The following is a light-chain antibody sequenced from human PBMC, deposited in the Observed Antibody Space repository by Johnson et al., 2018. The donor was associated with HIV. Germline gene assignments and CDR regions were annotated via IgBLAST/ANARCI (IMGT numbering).Light chain of an antibody. J-gene: IGLJ1*01. Sequence: QSVLTQPPSVSAAPGQKVTISCFGSDSDIGNNYVSWYQQLPGTAPKLLIYQNTWRPSWIPDRFSGSTSGASATLAITGLQTGDEADYYCGTWDNSLKAEVFGTGTKVTVL. CDR1: DSDIGNNY. V-gene: IGLV1-51*02. CDR2: QNT. CDR3: GTWDNSLKAEV.